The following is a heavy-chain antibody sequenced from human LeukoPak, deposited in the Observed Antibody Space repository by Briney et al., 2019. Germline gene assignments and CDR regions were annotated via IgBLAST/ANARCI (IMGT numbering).Heavy chain of an antibody. Sequence: PSETLSLTCAVYGGSFSGYYWSWIRQPPGKGLEWIGENNHSGSTNYNPSLKSRVTISVDTSKNQFSLKLSSVTAADTAVYYCARELEVTTNYFDYWGQGTLVTVSS. J-gene: IGHJ4*02. CDR2: NNHSGST. CDR1: GGSFSGYY. D-gene: IGHD4-17*01. CDR3: ARELEVTTNYFDY. V-gene: IGHV4-34*01.